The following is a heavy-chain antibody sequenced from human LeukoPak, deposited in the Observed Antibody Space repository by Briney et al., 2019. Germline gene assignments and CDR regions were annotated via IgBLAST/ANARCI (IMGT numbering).Heavy chain of an antibody. Sequence: PGGSLRLSCAASGFTFSSYWMSWVRQAPGKGLEWVANIKQDGSEKYYVDSVKGRFTISRDNAKNSLYLQMNSLRAEDTAVYYCARDLNGWLQPPSYWYFDLWGRGTLVTVSS. D-gene: IGHD5-24*01. J-gene: IGHJ2*01. CDR2: IKQDGSEK. CDR1: GFTFSSYW. CDR3: ARDLNGWLQPPSYWYFDL. V-gene: IGHV3-7*01.